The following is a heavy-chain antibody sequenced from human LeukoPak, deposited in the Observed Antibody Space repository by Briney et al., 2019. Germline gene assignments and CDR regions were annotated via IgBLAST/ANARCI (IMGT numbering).Heavy chain of an antibody. D-gene: IGHD4-17*01. V-gene: IGHV4-34*01. J-gene: IGHJ4*02. CDR2: INHSGST. CDR1: GGSFSGYY. CDR3: ARGLGYGDYVPNY. Sequence: PSETLSLTCAVYGGSFSGYYWSWIRQPPGKGLEWIGEINHSGSTNYNPSLESRVTISVDTSKNQFSLKLSSVTAADTAVYYCARGLGYGDYVPNYWGQGTLVTVSS.